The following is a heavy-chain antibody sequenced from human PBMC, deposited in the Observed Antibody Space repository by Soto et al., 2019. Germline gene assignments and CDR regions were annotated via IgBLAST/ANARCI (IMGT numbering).Heavy chain of an antibody. CDR1: GGSISSYY. D-gene: IGHD5-18*01. CDR3: ARHKGAMVNFDY. Sequence: QVQLQESGPGLVKPSETLSLTCTVSGGSISSYYWSWIRQPPGKGLEWIGYIYYSGSTNYNPSLKSRVTITVDTSKNQFSLKLSSVTAADPPVYYCARHKGAMVNFDYWGQGTLVTVSS. CDR2: IYYSGST. J-gene: IGHJ4*02. V-gene: IGHV4-59*08.